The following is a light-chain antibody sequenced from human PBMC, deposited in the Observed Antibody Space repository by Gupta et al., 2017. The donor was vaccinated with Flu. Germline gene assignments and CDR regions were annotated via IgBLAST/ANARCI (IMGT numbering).Light chain of an antibody. CDR2: VTH. CDR3: AAWDDSLNGPYV. J-gene: IGLJ1*01. Sequence: TVHWYQQVPGTAPKLLIYVTHQRPSGVTDRFSDSQSGPSASLAISRLQSEDEADYYCAAWDDSLNGPYVFGTETNITVL. V-gene: IGLV1-44*01. CDR1: T.